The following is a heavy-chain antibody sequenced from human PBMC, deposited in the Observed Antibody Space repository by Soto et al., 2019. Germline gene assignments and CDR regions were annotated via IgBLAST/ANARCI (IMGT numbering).Heavy chain of an antibody. Sequence: QLQLQESGPGLVKPSETLSLTCTVSGGSISSSSYYWGWIRQPPGKGLEWIGSIYYSGSTYYNPSLKSRVTISVDTSKNQFSLKLSSVTAADTAVYYCARQWIQLWSDYWGQGTLVTVSS. J-gene: IGHJ4*02. CDR1: GGSISSSSYY. CDR3: ARQWIQLWSDY. D-gene: IGHD5-18*01. V-gene: IGHV4-39*01. CDR2: IYYSGST.